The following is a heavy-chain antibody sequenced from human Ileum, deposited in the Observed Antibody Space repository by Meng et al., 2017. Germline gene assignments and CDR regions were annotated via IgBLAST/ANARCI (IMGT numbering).Heavy chain of an antibody. D-gene: IGHD1-7*01. Sequence: VVVVQSGAQVKKSVASEKVTHTASGYTFSSKDLNWVRQATGQGLEWVGWMNPNSGNTGYAQKFQGRVTMTRNTSISTAYMELNSLRSEDTAVYYCARGNYSTVTKSFDYWGQGTLVTVSS. CDR2: MNPNSGNT. V-gene: IGHV1-8*01. J-gene: IGHJ4*02. CDR3: ARGNYSTVTKSFDY. CDR1: GYTFSSKD.